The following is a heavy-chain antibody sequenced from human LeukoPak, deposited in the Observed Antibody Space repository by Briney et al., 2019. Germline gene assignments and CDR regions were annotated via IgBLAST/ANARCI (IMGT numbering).Heavy chain of an antibody. V-gene: IGHV3-64D*06. CDR3: TRDSALLGVAFDL. Sequence: PGGCLRLSCSASGFPFNTYAIHWVRQAPGKGLEYVAGISSNGDNTDFADSAKGRFTISRDNSKSTLFLQMNSLRAEDTAVYFCTRDSALLGVAFDLWGQGTVVTVSS. J-gene: IGHJ3*01. D-gene: IGHD2-15*01. CDR1: GFPFNTYA. CDR2: ISSNGDNT.